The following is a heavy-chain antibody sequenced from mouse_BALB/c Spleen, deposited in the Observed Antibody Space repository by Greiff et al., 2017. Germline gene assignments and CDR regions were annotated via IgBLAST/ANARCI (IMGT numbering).Heavy chain of an antibody. CDR2: INPSTGYT. D-gene: IGHD3-1*01. Sequence: VQLVESGAELAKPGASVKMSCKASGYTFTSYWMHWVKQRPGQGLEWIGYINPSTGYTEYNQKFKDKATLTADKSSSTAYMQLSSLTSEDSAVYYCARFGGNYAMDYWGQGTSVTVSS. CDR3: ARFGGNYAMDY. J-gene: IGHJ4*01. V-gene: IGHV1-7*01. CDR1: GYTFTSYW.